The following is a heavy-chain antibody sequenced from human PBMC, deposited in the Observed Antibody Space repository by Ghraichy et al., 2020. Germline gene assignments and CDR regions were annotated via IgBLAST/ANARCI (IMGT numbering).Heavy chain of an antibody. Sequence: ASVKVSCKASGYTFTGYYMHWVRQAPGQGLEWMGWINPNSGDTNYVKKFQGRVTMTRDTSIDTAYMELSSLRSEDTAVYYCGISGTFGVVFIRTHYYYGMDVWGQGTTVTVSS. D-gene: IGHD3-3*01. CDR2: INPNSGDT. V-gene: IGHV1-2*02. J-gene: IGHJ6*02. CDR1: GYTFTGYY. CDR3: GISGTFGVVFIRTHYYYGMDV.